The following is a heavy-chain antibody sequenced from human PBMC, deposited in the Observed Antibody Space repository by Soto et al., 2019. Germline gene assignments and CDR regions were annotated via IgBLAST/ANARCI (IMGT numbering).Heavy chain of an antibody. CDR2: MTRSGSSS. V-gene: IGHV3-11*01. Sequence: SGFTFSDHYMSWIRLAPGKGLEWLSYMTRSGSSSSYADSVKGRFTISRDNAKNSLYLQMNSLRGDDTAVYYCAREFSGSYFAFDLWGHRTMVTVSS. CDR1: GFTFSDHY. J-gene: IGHJ3*01. CDR3: AREFSGSYFAFDL. D-gene: IGHD1-26*01.